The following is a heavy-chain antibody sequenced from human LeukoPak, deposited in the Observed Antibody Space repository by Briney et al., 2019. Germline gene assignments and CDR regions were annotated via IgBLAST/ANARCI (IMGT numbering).Heavy chain of an antibody. CDR1: GFTFSDHY. D-gene: IGHD2-21*01. Sequence: GGSRRLSCAASGFTFSDHYMDWVRQPPGKGLEWVGRTRDKGHSYTTEYASSVKGRFTVSRDDSKSSLYLQMDNLKTEDTAVYYCARGGSIPLSYQYAMDVWGQGTTVTVS. CDR3: ARGGSIPLSYQYAMDV. V-gene: IGHV3-72*01. CDR2: TRDKGHSYTT. J-gene: IGHJ6*02.